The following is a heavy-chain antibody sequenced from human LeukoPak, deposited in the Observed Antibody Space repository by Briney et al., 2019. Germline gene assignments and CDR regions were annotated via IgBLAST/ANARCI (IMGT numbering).Heavy chain of an antibody. CDR2: IYNTGST. CDR1: GFTVSSNY. V-gene: IGHV3-66*03. Sequence: GGSLRLSCAASGFTVSSNYMSWVRQAPGKGLEWVSVIYNTGSTYYADSVKGRFTISRDNSKNSLYLQMNSLRADDTAVYYCARDSGFSGAQRGEFWGQGTLVTVSS. J-gene: IGHJ4*02. D-gene: IGHD3-10*01. CDR3: ARDSGFSGAQRGEF.